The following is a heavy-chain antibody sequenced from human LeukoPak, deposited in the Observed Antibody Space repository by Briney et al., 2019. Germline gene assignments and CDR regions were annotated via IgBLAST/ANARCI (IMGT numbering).Heavy chain of an antibody. D-gene: IGHD6-19*01. CDR3: AKDRDPYSSGWKFDY. J-gene: IGHJ4*02. CDR1: GFAFSTYG. CDR2: ISGSDDST. Sequence: PGGSLRLSCEASGFAFSTYGMTWVRQAPGKGLEWVSAISGSDDSTFYADSVKGRFTISRDNSKNTLYLQMNSLRAEDTAVYYCAKDRDPYSSGWKFDYWGQGTLVTVSS. V-gene: IGHV3-23*01.